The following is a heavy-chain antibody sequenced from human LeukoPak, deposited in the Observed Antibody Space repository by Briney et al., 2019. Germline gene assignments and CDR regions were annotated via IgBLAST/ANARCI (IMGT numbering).Heavy chain of an antibody. J-gene: IGHJ4*02. V-gene: IGHV4-4*07. CDR3: ARAHSSGWYEDY. Sequence: SETLSLTCTVSGGSISGYFWSWIRQPAGKGLEWIGRIYSSGSNNYNPSLKSRVTMSLDTSKNQFSLILSSVTAADTAVYYCARAHSSGWYEDYWGQGTLVTVSS. CDR1: GGSISGYF. D-gene: IGHD6-19*01. CDR2: IYSSGSN.